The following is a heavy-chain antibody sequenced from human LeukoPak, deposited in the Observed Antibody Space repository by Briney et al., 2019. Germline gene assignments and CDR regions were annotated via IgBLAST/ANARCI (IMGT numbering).Heavy chain of an antibody. V-gene: IGHV3-7*01. D-gene: IGHD3-3*01. CDR2: IKQDGSEK. CDR1: GFTFSSYW. Sequence: GGSLRLSCAAPGFTFSSYWMSWVRQAPGKGLEWVANIKQDGSEKYYVDSVKGRFTISRDNAKNSLYLQMNSLRAEDTAVYYCARERRGYYDFWSGYSNSFDPWGQGTLVTVSS. J-gene: IGHJ5*02. CDR3: ARERRGYYDFWSGYSNSFDP.